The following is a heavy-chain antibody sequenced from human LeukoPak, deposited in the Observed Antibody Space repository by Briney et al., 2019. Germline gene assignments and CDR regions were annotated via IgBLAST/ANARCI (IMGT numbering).Heavy chain of an antibody. CDR1: GLTLSGHG. Sequence: QPGGSLRLSCAASGLTLSGHGMHWVRQAPGKGLVWVSRINSDGSSTSYADSVKGRFTISRDNAKNTLYLQMNSLRAEDTAVYYCSRRNYWGQGTLVTVSS. J-gene: IGHJ4*02. V-gene: IGHV3-74*01. CDR2: INSDGSST. CDR3: SRRNY.